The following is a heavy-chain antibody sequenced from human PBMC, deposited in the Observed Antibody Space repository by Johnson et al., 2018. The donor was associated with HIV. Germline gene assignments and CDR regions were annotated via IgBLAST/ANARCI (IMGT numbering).Heavy chain of an antibody. J-gene: IGHJ3*01. V-gene: IGHV3-20*01. Sequence: VQLVESGGGVVRPGGSLRLSCAASGFTFDDYGMSWVRQLPGKGLEWVSGINYYGANTAYADSVRGRSTISRDNAKNSLYLHMNSLRAEDTAVYDCAKAYRRSVDFWGQGTVVTFSS. CDR3: AKAYRRSVDF. D-gene: IGHD5-12*01. CDR2: INYYGANT. CDR1: GFTFDDYG.